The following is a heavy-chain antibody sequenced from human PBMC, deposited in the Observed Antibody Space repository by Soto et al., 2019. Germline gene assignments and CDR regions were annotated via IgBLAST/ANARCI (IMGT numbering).Heavy chain of an antibody. CDR2: ISERGGSA. Sequence: EVQLLESGGDLVQPGGSLRLSCAASGFTFSSYAMAWVRQPPGKGLEWVSSISERGGSAFYADSVKDRFIISRDSSKNTLFLHMSSLRSEDTAVYYCARGSARGIAATWGGDGIDVWGQGTTISVSS. V-gene: IGHV3-23*01. CDR1: GFTFSSYA. CDR3: ARGSARGIAATWGGDGIDV. D-gene: IGHD6-13*01. J-gene: IGHJ6*02.